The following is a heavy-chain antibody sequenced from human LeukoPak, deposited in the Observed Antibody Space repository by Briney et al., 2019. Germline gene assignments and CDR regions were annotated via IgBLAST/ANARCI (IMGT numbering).Heavy chain of an antibody. Sequence: GRSLRLSCAASGFTFDDYAMHWVRQAPGKALEWVSGISWNSGSIGYADSVKGRFTISRDNAKNSLYLQMNSLRAEDTALYYCAKRGGGSYWGDYFDYWGQGTLVTVSS. CDR3: AKRGGGSYWGDYFDY. D-gene: IGHD1-26*01. J-gene: IGHJ4*02. V-gene: IGHV3-9*01. CDR1: GFTFDDYA. CDR2: ISWNSGSI.